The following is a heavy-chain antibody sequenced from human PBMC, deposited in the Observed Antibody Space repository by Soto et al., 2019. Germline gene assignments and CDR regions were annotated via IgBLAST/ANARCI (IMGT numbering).Heavy chain of an antibody. CDR2: ISYDGNKK. Sequence: QVQLVESGGGVVQPGRSLTLSCAASGFTFSLYGMHWVRQAPGKGLEWVAVISYDGNKKYNTDSVKGRFTISRDNSKNTLYLQMNSLRPDDTAVYYCAKTPGYGESGFYYYGMDVWGQGTTVIVSS. D-gene: IGHD1-26*01. J-gene: IGHJ6*02. CDR3: AKTPGYGESGFYYYGMDV. V-gene: IGHV3-30*18. CDR1: GFTFSLYG.